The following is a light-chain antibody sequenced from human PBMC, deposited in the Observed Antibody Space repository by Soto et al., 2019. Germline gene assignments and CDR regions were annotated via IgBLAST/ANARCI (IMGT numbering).Light chain of an antibody. CDR2: DTS. CDR3: QQRTNWGYT. CDR1: QSVSSY. J-gene: IGKJ2*01. V-gene: IGKV3-11*01. Sequence: EIVLTQSPATLSLSPGERATLSCRASQSVSSYLAWYQQKPGQAPRLLIYDTSNRATGIPARFSGRGSGTYFTLTVSSLEPEDFAVYYCQQRTNWGYTFGQGTKLEIK.